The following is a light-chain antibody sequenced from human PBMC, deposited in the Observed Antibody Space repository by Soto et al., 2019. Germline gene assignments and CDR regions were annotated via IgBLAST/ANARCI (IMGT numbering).Light chain of an antibody. Sequence: DIQMTQSSPTLSASVGDRVTITCRASQSISIWLAWYQQKPGKAPKLLIYKASTLKSGVPSRFSGSGSGTEFTLTISRLEPEDFAVYYCQQYGGSPVTFGQGTRLEI. CDR1: QSISIW. V-gene: IGKV1-5*03. CDR3: QQYGGSPVT. J-gene: IGKJ5*01. CDR2: KAS.